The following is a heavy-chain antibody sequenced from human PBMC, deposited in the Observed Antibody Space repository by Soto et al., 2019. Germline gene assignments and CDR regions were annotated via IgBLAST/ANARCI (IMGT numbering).Heavy chain of an antibody. Sequence: AASVKVSCKASGYTFTSYGITWVRQAPGQGLECMGWISPYNGNTNYAQKFQGRVTMTTDISTSTAYMELRSLRSDDTAVYFCERTTLIVRVDYGMAVWGQGTTVTVSS. CDR2: ISPYNGNT. D-gene: IGHD3-22*01. V-gene: IGHV1-18*01. J-gene: IGHJ6*02. CDR3: ERTTLIVRVDYGMAV. CDR1: GYTFTSYG.